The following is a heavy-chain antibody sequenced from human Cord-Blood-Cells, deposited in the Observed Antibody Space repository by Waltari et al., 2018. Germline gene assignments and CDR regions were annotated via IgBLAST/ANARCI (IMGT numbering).Heavy chain of an antibody. J-gene: IGHJ4*02. Sequence: QVQLVESGGGVVQPGRSLRLSCEASGFTFSSYGMHWVRQAPGKGLEWVAVISYDGSNKYYADSVKGRFTISRDNSKNTLYLQMNSLRAEDTAVYYCANTARGYSYGYPDYWGQGTLVTVSS. CDR1: GFTFSSYG. CDR2: ISYDGSNK. CDR3: ANTARGYSYGYPDY. V-gene: IGHV3-30*18. D-gene: IGHD5-18*01.